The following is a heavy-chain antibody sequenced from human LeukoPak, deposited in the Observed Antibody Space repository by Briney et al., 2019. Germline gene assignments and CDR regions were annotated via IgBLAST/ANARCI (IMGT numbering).Heavy chain of an antibody. J-gene: IGHJ4*02. CDR3: AKPNSSGWYAPAPFDY. CDR1: GFTFSSYS. D-gene: IGHD6-19*01. Sequence: GGSLRLSCAASGFTFSSYSMNWVRQAPGKGLEWVSYISSSGSTIYYADSVKGRFTISRDNAKNSLYLQMNSLRAEDTAVYYCAKPNSSGWYAPAPFDYWGQGTLVTVSS. CDR2: ISSSGSTI. V-gene: IGHV3-48*04.